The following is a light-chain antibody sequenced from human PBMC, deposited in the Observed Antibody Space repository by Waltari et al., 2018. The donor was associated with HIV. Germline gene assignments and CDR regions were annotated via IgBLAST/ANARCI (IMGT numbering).Light chain of an antibody. CDR1: SSDIGAYDS. V-gene: IGLV2-8*01. Sequence: QSALTQPPSASGSLGQSVTISCTGSSSDIGAYDSVSWFQQHPRSAPKLLLYDVTRRPLTVSDRFAGSSSGRTAFLTVAGLQPDDEATYFCSSYGDSLRVLFGGGTNVTVL. CDR2: DVT. CDR3: SSYGDSLRVL. J-gene: IGLJ3*02.